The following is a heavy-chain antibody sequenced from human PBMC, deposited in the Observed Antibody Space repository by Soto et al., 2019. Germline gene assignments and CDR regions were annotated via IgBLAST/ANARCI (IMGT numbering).Heavy chain of an antibody. D-gene: IGHD5-12*01. V-gene: IGHV4-31*03. CDR2: IYYIGST. J-gene: IGHJ6*04. CDR1: CGSISSGGYY. Sequence: QVQLQESGPGLVKPSQTLSLTCTVSCGSISSGGYYWSWIRQHPGKGLEWIGYIYYIGSTYYNPSLKSRVTISVDTSKNQFSLKLSSVTAADTAVYYCAREPDVDIGMDVWGKGNTVTVSS. CDR3: AREPDVDIGMDV.